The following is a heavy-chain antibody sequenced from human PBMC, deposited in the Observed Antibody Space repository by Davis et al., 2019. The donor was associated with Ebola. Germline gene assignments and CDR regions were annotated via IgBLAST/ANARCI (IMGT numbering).Heavy chain of an antibody. J-gene: IGHJ4*02. CDR3: ARHISLAAAGTGFDY. CDR2: IYYSGST. Sequence: MPGGSLRLSCAVYGGSFSSYYWSWIRQPPGKGLEWIGYIYYSGSTNYNPSLKSRVTISVDTSKNQFSLKLSSVTAADTAVYYCARHISLAAAGTGFDYWGQGTLVTVSS. D-gene: IGHD6-13*01. CDR1: GGSFSSYY. V-gene: IGHV4-59*08.